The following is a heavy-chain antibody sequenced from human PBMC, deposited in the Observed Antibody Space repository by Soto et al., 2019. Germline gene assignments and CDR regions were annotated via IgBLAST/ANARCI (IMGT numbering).Heavy chain of an antibody. CDR2: LSPSYPYT. V-gene: IGHV3-21*01. CDR1: GFDFSTFG. Sequence: GGSLRLSCAASGFDFSTFGMNWVRXXXXXGLEWVSFLSPSYPYTSYADSVKGRFTISGDNAKNTVSLQXXSXRVXXTGVYXCAKDSWYFDLWSQGSQVTVSS. D-gene: IGHD6-13*01. J-gene: IGHJ4*02. CDR3: AKDSWYFDL.